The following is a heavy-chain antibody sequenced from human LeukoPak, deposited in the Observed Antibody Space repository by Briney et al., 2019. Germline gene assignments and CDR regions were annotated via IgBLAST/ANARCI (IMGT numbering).Heavy chain of an antibody. Sequence: GGSLRLSCAASGFTFSSYGMHWVRQAPGKGLEWVAVISYDGSNKYYADSVKGRFTISRHNSQNTLYLQMNSLRAEDTAVYYCVKGRSGTLYYFDYWGQGTLVTVSS. J-gene: IGHJ4*02. CDR1: GFTFSSYG. V-gene: IGHV3-33*05. CDR2: ISYDGSNK. D-gene: IGHD3-10*01. CDR3: VKGRSGTLYYFDY.